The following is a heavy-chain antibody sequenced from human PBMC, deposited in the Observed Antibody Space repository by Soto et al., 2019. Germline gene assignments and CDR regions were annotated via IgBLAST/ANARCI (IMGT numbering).Heavy chain of an antibody. CDR1: GFRFKSFV. Sequence: QVQLVESGGGVVQPWTSLRLSCAASGFRFKSFVMHLFRQAPGKGLEWVACTSYDGNNKDYGDSVKGRFTVSRDNSQNTLPLQMDFLRPEDTALYYCARWGTTGGFDLWGQGTLVSVSS. V-gene: IGHV3-30*19. J-gene: IGHJ4*02. D-gene: IGHD3-16*01. CDR3: ARWGTTGGFDL. CDR2: TSYDGNNK.